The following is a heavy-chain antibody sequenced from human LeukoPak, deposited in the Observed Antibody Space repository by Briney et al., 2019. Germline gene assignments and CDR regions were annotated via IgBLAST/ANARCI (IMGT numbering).Heavy chain of an antibody. Sequence: SETLSLTCTVSGGSISSGNYYWTWIRQPAGKGLEWIGSIYYSGSTYYNPSLKSRVTISVDTSKNQFSLKLSSVTAADTAVYYCARGSKQWLEEVYAFDIWGQGTMVTVSS. J-gene: IGHJ3*02. CDR2: IYYSGST. V-gene: IGHV4-39*07. D-gene: IGHD6-19*01. CDR3: ARGSKQWLEEVYAFDI. CDR1: GGSISSGNYY.